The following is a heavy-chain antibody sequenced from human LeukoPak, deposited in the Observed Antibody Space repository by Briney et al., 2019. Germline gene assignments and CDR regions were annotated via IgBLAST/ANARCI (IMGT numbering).Heavy chain of an antibody. J-gene: IGHJ4*02. Sequence: PGGSLRLSCAASGFTFSDSGMHWVRQAPGKGLEWVAVISYDGSNKYYADSVKGRFTISRDNSKNTLYLQMNSLRAEDTAVYYCARPNYYDSSGYYNYWGQGTLVTVSS. CDR1: GFTFSDSG. CDR3: ARPNYYDSSGYYNY. D-gene: IGHD3-22*01. V-gene: IGHV3-30*19. CDR2: ISYDGSNK.